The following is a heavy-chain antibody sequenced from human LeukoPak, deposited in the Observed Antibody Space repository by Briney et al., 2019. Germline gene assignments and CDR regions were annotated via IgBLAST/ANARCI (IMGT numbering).Heavy chain of an antibody. CDR1: GFTFSSYG. D-gene: IGHD1-26*01. CDR2: ISGSGGST. Sequence: PGGSLRLSCAASGFTFSSYGMSWVRQAPGKGLEWVSAISGSGGSTYYADSVKGRFTISRDNSKNTLYLQMNSLRVEDTAVYYCAKGPSGSYSYYYYYMDVWGKGTTVTVSS. V-gene: IGHV3-23*01. J-gene: IGHJ6*03. CDR3: AKGPSGSYSYYYYYMDV.